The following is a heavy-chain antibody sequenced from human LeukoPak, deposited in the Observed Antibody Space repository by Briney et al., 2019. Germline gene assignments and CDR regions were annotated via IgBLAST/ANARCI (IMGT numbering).Heavy chain of an antibody. Sequence: GSLRLSCAASAFTFSSYYWSWIRQPPGKGLEWIGYIYYSGSTNYNPSLKSRVTISVDTSKNQFSLKLSSVTAADTAVYYCARDRDGYNSWGQGTLVTVSS. D-gene: IGHD5-24*01. J-gene: IGHJ4*02. V-gene: IGHV4-59*01. CDR3: ARDRDGYNS. CDR1: AFTFSSYY. CDR2: IYYSGST.